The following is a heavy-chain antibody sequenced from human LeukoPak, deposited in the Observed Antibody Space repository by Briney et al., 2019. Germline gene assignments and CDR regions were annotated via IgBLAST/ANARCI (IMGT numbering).Heavy chain of an antibody. V-gene: IGHV3-7*04. CDR2: INQDGGEK. CDR3: ARMYCGGGKCYLSYFDY. D-gene: IGHD2-21*01. J-gene: IGHJ4*02. Sequence: GGSLRLSCAASGFIVSNNDMSWVRQAPGKGLEWVANINQDGGEKHYVDSVKGRFTISRDNAKDSLDLQLNSLRGEDTAVYYCARMYCGGGKCYLSYFDYWGQGTVVTVSS. CDR1: GFIVSNND.